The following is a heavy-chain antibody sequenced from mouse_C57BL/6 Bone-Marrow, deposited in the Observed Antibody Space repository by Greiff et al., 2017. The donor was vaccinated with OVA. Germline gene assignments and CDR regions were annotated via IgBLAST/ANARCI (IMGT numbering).Heavy chain of an antibody. V-gene: IGHV1-9*01. CDR3: ARDGYPLYWYFDF. CDR1: GYTFTGSW. Sequence: VKLMESGAELMKPGASVKLSCKATGYTFTGSWIEWVKQRPGHGLEWNGEILPGSGSTKYNEKFKGKATFTAATSSNTAYMQLSILTTEDSAIYYCARDGYPLYWYFDFWGTGTTVTVSS. D-gene: IGHD2-3*01. CDR2: ILPGSGST. J-gene: IGHJ1*03.